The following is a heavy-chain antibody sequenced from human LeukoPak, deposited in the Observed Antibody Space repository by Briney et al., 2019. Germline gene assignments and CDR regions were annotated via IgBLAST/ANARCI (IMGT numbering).Heavy chain of an antibody. CDR1: GFTFSNYA. CDR3: TTDLLGSSWYTWFDP. D-gene: IGHD6-13*01. CDR2: ISGTGDYA. V-gene: IGHV3-23*01. J-gene: IGHJ5*02. Sequence: GGSLRLSCAASGFTFSNYAMSRVRLAPGKGLEWVSSISGTGDYAYYADSVKGRFTISRDNSKNTLYLQMNSLKTEDTAVYYCTTDLLGSSWYTWFDPWGQGTLVTVSS.